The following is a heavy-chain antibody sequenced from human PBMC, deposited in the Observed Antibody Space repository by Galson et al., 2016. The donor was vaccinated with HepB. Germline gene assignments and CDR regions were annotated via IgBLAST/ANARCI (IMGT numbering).Heavy chain of an antibody. J-gene: IGHJ4*02. V-gene: IGHV3-30*03. CDR1: GSTFSTSG. Sequence: SLRLSCAVSGSTFSTSGMHWVRQAPGKGLEWVADISHGGTNIYYTDSVKGRFTISRDNSKNTLYLQMNSLRAEDTAIYYCARDRQSNYLDYWGQGTLVTVSS. CDR2: ISHGGTNI. CDR3: ARDRQSNYLDY.